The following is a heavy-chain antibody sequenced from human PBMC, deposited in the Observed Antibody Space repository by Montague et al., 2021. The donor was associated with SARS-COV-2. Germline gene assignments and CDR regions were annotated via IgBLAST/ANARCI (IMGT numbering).Heavy chain of an antibody. Sequence: SKTLSLTCTVSGGSISSSIDYWGWIRQPPGKGLEWIGSVYESGRTYYNPSLKRRVTISVDASQNRFSLKLRSVTAADTAVYYCGRFRGVSWGADGTGPSDYWGQGTLVTVSS. J-gene: IGHJ4*02. CDR3: GRFRGVSWGADGTGPSDY. CDR2: VYESGRT. D-gene: IGHD1-1*01. CDR1: GGSISSSIDY. V-gene: IGHV4-39*01.